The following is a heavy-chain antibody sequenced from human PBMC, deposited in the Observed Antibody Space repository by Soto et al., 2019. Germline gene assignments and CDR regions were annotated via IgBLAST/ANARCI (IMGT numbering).Heavy chain of an antibody. J-gene: IGHJ4*02. CDR3: ARGTLYGLGYSSGWPNFDY. V-gene: IGHV3-30-3*01. D-gene: IGHD6-19*01. CDR1: GFTFSSYA. CDR2: ISYDGINK. Sequence: QVQLVESGGGVVQPGRSLRLSCAASGFTFSSYAMHWVRQAPGKGLEWVAVISYDGINKSYSDSVKGRFTISRDNSKNTLYLQINSLRAEDTAVYYCARGTLYGLGYSSGWPNFDYWGQGTLVTVSS.